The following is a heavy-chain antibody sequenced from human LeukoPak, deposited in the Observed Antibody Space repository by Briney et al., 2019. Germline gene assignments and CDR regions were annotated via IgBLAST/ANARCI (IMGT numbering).Heavy chain of an antibody. D-gene: IGHD3-16*02. CDR2: IRSKANSYAT. J-gene: IGHJ4*02. Sequence: GVSLRLSCAASGFTFSGSAMHWVRQASGKGLEWVGRIRSKANSYATAYAASVKGRFTISRDDSKNTAYLQMNSLKTEDTAVYYCTSMITFGGVIATNWGQGTLVTVSS. CDR1: GFTFSGSA. V-gene: IGHV3-73*01. CDR3: TSMITFGGVIATN.